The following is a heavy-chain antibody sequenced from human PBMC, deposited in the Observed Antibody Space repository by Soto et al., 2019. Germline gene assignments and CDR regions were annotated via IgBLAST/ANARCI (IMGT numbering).Heavy chain of an antibody. CDR2: IYYSGST. Sequence: SETLSLTCTVSVGSNSRGGYYWCWIRKNPGKGLEWIGYIYYSGSTYYNPSLKSRVTISVDTSKNQFSLKLSSVTAADTAVYYCAREFDYDVWSGYVSNGFDPWGQGTLVTVSS. V-gene: IGHV4-31*03. CDR1: VGSNSRGGYY. CDR3: AREFDYDVWSGYVSNGFDP. D-gene: IGHD3-3*01. J-gene: IGHJ5*02.